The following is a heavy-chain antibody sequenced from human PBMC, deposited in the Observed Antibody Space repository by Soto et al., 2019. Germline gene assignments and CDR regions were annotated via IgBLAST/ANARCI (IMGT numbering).Heavy chain of an antibody. Sequence: QVSESGGGLGQPGGSLRLSCTVSGLTFRSFAMSWVRQAPGKGLEWVSTISGSGAGTYYADSVKGRFTISRDNSKNTLYLQMNSLRAEDRAVYYCANNKGLRLENYCVDYWGQRTLVTVSS. J-gene: IGHJ4*02. D-gene: IGHD3-16*01. CDR3: ANNKGLRLENYCVDY. CDR1: GLTFRSFA. V-gene: IGHV3-23*01. CDR2: ISGSGAGT.